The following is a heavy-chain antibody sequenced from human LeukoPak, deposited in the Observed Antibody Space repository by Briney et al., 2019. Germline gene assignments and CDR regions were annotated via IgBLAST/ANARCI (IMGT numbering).Heavy chain of an antibody. Sequence: ASGKVSCKASGYTFTSYGISWVRQAPGQGLEWMGWISAYNGNTNYAQKLQGRVTMTTDTSTSTAYMELRSLRSDDTAVYYCARGTITFGGVIVKFDYWGQGTLVTVSS. CDR1: GYTFTSYG. J-gene: IGHJ4*02. CDR3: ARGTITFGGVIVKFDY. CDR2: ISAYNGNT. D-gene: IGHD3-16*02. V-gene: IGHV1-18*04.